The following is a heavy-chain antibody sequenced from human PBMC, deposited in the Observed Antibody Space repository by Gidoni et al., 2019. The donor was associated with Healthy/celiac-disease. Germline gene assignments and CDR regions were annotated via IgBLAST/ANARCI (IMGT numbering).Heavy chain of an antibody. D-gene: IGHD3-10*01. V-gene: IGHV4-39*01. CDR2: IYYSGST. CDR1: GGSISSSSYY. Sequence: QLQLPESGPGLVKPSETLSLTCTVSGGSISSSSYYWGWIRQPPGKGLEWIGSIYYSGSTYYNTALKRRVTISVDTSKNQVSLKLSSGTAADTAVYYCARNIGCGETTNWGQGTLVTGSS. CDR3: ARNIGCGETTN. J-gene: IGHJ4*02.